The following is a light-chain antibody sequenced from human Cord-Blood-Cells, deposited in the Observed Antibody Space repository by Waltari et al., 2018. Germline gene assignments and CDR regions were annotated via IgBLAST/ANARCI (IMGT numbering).Light chain of an antibody. CDR1: QSISSY. CDR2: AAS. J-gene: IGKJ4*01. Sequence: TRSPSSLSASVGDRVCITCRASQSISSYLNWYQQKPGKAPKLLIYAASSLQSGVPSRFSGSGSGTDFTLTISSLQPEDFATYYCQQSYSTPLTFGGGTKVEIK. CDR3: QQSYSTPLT. V-gene: IGKV1-39*01.